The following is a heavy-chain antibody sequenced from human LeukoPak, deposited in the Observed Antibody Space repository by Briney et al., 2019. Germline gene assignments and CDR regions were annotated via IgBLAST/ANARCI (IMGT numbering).Heavy chain of an antibody. J-gene: IGHJ4*02. CDR1: GFTFSSYD. Sequence: GGSLRLSCAASGFTFSSYDMHWVRQATGKGLEWVSAIGTAGDTYYPGSVKGRFTISRDNSKNTLYLQMNSLRAEDTAVYYCAKDPRYSYGFVQNWGQGTLVTVSS. CDR3: AKDPRYSYGFVQN. V-gene: IGHV3-13*01. D-gene: IGHD5-18*01. CDR2: IGTAGDT.